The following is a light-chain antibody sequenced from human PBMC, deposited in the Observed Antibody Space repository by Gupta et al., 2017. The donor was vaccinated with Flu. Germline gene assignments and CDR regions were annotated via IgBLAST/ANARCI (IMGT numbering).Light chain of an antibody. CDR1: QGIRTD. Sequence: GGRVTITCRASQGIRTDLGWFQQKPGESPRRLIYGASSLQSGVPGRFSGSGFGTEFTLIISSLQPEDVATYYCLQHNTYPPTFGPGTKVEIK. V-gene: IGKV1-17*01. CDR2: GAS. CDR3: LQHNTYPPT. J-gene: IGKJ1*01.